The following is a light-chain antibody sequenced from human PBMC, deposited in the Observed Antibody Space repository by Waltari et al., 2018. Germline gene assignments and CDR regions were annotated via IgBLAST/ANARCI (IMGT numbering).Light chain of an antibody. Sequence: FLLTQPHSVSESPGKTITISCTRSGGSIASDYVQWYQQRPGSAPTTVIFENFQRPTPRPLLFSASIHSSSNSASLISSGLKTEYDADYCCQSSDNFTVFFGRGTRLTVL. CDR1: GGSIASDY. CDR2: ENF. CDR3: QSSDNFTVF. V-gene: IGLV6-57*04. J-gene: IGLJ2*01.